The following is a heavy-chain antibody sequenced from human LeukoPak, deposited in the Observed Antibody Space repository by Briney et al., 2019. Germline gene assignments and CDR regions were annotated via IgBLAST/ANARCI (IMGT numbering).Heavy chain of an antibody. CDR2: IYYSGST. CDR1: GGSMNSYY. Sequence: SETLSLTCSVSGGSMNSYYWSWIRQSPGKGLEWIGYIYYSGSTNYNPSLKSRVTISVDTSKNQFSLKLSSVTAADTAVYCCARHVWLQPFDYWGQGTLVTVSS. D-gene: IGHD3-9*01. V-gene: IGHV4-59*08. CDR3: ARHVWLQPFDY. J-gene: IGHJ4*02.